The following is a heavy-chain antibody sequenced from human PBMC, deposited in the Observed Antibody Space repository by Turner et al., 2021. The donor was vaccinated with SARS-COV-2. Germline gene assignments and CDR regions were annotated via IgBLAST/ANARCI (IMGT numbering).Heavy chain of an antibody. CDR3: AKEQEPCGGGSCYDDYYYYYAMDV. J-gene: IGHJ6*02. Sequence: GRSLRPSCAASGFTFSSYGMHWVRQAPGKGLEWVAVISYDGSNKYYADSVKGRFTISRDNSKNTLYLQMNSLRAEDTAVYYCAKEQEPCGGGSCYDDYYYYYAMDVWGQGTTVTFSS. D-gene: IGHD2-15*01. V-gene: IGHV3-30*18. CDR2: ISYDGSNK. CDR1: GFTFSSYG.